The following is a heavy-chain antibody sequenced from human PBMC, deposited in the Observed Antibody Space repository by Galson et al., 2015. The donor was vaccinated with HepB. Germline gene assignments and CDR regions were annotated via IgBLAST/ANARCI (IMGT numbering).Heavy chain of an antibody. J-gene: IGHJ4*02. CDR2: VSSDENNI. V-gene: IGHV3-30*04. CDR3: ARTLYFDY. CDR1: GFDVSAFA. Sequence: SLRLSCAASGFDVSAFAMHWVRQTPGKGLEWVAVVSSDENNIYYADSVRGRFTISRDNSRDTLYLQMNSLRVEDTAVYYCARTLYFDYWGQGTLVTVSS.